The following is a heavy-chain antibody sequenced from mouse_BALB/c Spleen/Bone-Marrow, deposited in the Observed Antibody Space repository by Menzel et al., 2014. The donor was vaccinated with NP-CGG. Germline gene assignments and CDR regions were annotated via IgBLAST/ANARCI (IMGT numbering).Heavy chain of an antibody. J-gene: IGHJ4*01. CDR2: IDPANGNT. CDR1: GFNIKDTY. D-gene: IGHD2-3*01. V-gene: IGHV14-3*02. CDR3: ARWLLNYYAMDY. Sequence: VQLQQSGAELVKPGASVKLSCTASGFNIKDTYMRWVKQRPEQGLEWIGRIDPANGNTKYDPKFQGKATITADTSSNTAYLQLSSLTSEDTAVYYCARWLLNYYAMDYWGQGTSVTVSS.